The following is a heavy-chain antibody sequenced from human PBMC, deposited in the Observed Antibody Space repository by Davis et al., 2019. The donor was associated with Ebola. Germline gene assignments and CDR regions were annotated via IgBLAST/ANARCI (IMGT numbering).Heavy chain of an antibody. CDR3: ARDHGYCSGGSCYSSYFDY. CDR1: GFTPSSYA. Sequence: PGGSLRLSCAASGFTPSSYAMHWVRQAPGKGLEWVAVTSYDGRNIKYADSVKGRFTISRDNSKNTLYLQMNSLRAEDTAGYYCARDHGYCSGGSCYSSYFDYWGQGTLVIVSS. D-gene: IGHD2-15*01. J-gene: IGHJ4*02. V-gene: IGHV3-30-3*01. CDR2: TSYDGRNI.